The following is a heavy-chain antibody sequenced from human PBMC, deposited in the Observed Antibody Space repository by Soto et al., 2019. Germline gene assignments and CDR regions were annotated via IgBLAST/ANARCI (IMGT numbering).Heavy chain of an antibody. V-gene: IGHV4-39*01. D-gene: IGHD6-19*01. J-gene: IGHJ2*01. CDR3: ARRGAEGGGWRYFDL. CDR2: IYSSGST. CDR1: GGSISSGSSY. Sequence: QLQLQESGPGLVKPSETLSLTCTVSGGSISSGSSYWGWIRQPPGKGLEWIASIYSSGSTYYNMSLKSRVTISVDASKNQFSLKVTSVTAADTAVYFCARRGAEGGGWRYFDLWGRGSLVTVSS.